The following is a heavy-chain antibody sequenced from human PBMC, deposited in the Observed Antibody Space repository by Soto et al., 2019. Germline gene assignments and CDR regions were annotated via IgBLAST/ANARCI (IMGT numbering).Heavy chain of an antibody. CDR2: ISGNGDNT. V-gene: IGHV3-23*01. D-gene: IGHD1-1*01. J-gene: IGHJ6*02. CDR3: ARTDRDFYGLDV. CDR1: GFTFNNYV. Sequence: GGSLRLSCEASGFTFNNYVMNWVRQTPGKGLEWVSAISGNGDNTYYADSVKGRFTISRENAQNSFFLQMNSLRVGDTAVYYCARTDRDFYGLDVWGQGTTVTVSS.